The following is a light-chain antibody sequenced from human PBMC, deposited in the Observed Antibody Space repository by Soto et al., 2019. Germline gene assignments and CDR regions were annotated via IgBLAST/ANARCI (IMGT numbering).Light chain of an antibody. CDR1: NRDVGGYNY. Sequence: QSVLTQPAAVSGSPGRSITISCTGTNRDVGGYNYVSWYQQHPGTAPKLMIYDVSNRPSGVSNRFSGSKSGNTASLTISGLQAQDEADYYCSSYTSSSKYVFGTGTKVTVL. J-gene: IGLJ1*01. V-gene: IGLV2-14*01. CDR2: DVS. CDR3: SSYTSSSKYV.